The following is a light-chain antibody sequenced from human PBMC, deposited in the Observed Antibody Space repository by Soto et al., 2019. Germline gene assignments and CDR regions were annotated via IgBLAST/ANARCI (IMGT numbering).Light chain of an antibody. V-gene: IGLV2-14*03. CDR1: SSDIGDHNS. CDR2: AVS. Sequence: QSALTQPASVSGSPGQSITISCTGTSSDIGDHNSVSWYLQQPGKAPKLMIYAVSNRPSGVSNRFSGSKSGNTASLTISGLQADDEADYYCSSYTTSTTVIFGGGTKLTVL. CDR3: SSYTTSTTVI. J-gene: IGLJ2*01.